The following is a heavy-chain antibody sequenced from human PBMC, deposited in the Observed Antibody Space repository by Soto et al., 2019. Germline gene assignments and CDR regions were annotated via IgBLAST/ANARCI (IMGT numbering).Heavy chain of an antibody. CDR3: ARLMGTGFGL. J-gene: IGHJ4*02. CDR2: ARNKANSYTT. V-gene: IGHV3-72*01. D-gene: IGHD2-8*01. Sequence: GGSLRLSFAASGFTFSDHHMAWVRQAPGKGLEWVGRARNKANSYTTAYAASVKGRFTISRDDSKNSLSLQMNSLKTEDTAVYFCARLMGTGFGLGGQGTLVTVSS. CDR1: GFTFSDHH.